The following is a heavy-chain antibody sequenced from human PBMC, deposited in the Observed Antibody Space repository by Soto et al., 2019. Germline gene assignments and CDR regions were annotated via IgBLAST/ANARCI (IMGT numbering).Heavy chain of an antibody. Sequence: EVQLVESGGGLVQPGGSLRLSCAASGFTFSSYSMNWVRQAPGKGLEGVSYISSSSSTIYYADSVKGRFTISRDNAKNSLYLQMNSLRDEDTAVYYCARDLAHDAYYNRGGYFDYWGQGTLVTVSS. CDR2: ISSSSSTI. V-gene: IGHV3-48*02. CDR1: GFTFSSYS. J-gene: IGHJ4*02. D-gene: IGHD1-26*01. CDR3: ARDLAHDAYYNRGGYFDY.